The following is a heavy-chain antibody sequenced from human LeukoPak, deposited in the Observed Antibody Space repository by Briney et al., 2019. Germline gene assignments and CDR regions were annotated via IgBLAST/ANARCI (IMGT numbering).Heavy chain of an antibody. J-gene: IGHJ3*02. CDR1: GYTFTSYG. CDR3: ARDSSSWYKEPDAFDI. D-gene: IGHD6-13*01. V-gene: IGHV1-18*01. CDR2: ISAYNGNT. Sequence: ASVKVSCKASGYTFTSYGISWVRQAPGQGLEWMGWISAYNGNTNYAQKLQGRVTMTTDTSTSTAYMELRSLRSDDTAVYYCARDSSSWYKEPDAFDIWGQGTMVTVSS.